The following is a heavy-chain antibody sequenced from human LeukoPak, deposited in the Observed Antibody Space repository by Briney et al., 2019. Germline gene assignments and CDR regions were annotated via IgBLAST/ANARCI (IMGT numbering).Heavy chain of an antibody. J-gene: IGHJ2*01. CDR2: ISGSGGST. Sequence: PGGSLRLSCAASGFTFSSSAMSWVRQAPGKGLEWVSAISGSGGSTYYADSVKGRFTISRDNSKNTLYLQMNSLRAEDTAVYYCAKSLVGTMTTVTVDWYFDLWGRGTLVTVSS. V-gene: IGHV3-23*01. CDR3: AKSLVGTMTTVTVDWYFDL. CDR1: GFTFSSSA. D-gene: IGHD4-17*01.